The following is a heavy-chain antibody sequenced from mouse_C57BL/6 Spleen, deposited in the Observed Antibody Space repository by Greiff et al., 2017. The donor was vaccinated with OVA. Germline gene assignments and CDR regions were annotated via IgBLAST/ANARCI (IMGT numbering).Heavy chain of an antibody. V-gene: IGHV1-15*01. CDR1: GYTFTDYE. CDR2: IDPETGGT. J-gene: IGHJ2*01. Sequence: VQLQQSGAELVRPGASVTLSCKASGYTFTDYEMHWVMQTPVHGLEWIGAIDPETGGTAYNQKFKGKAILTADKSSSTAYMELRSLTSEDSAVYYCTRFITTVVAVDYWGQGTTLTVSS. D-gene: IGHD1-1*01. CDR3: TRFITTVVAVDY.